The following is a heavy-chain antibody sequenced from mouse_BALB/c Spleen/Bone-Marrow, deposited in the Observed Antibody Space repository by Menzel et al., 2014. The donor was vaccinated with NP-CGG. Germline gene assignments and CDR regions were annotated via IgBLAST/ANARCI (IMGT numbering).Heavy chain of an antibody. Sequence: QVQLKHSGPGLVSPSQSLSITCTVSGFSLTGYGVSWVRQPPGKGLEWLGMIWGDGSTDYNSALKSRPSISKDNSKSQVFLKMNSLQTDDTARYYCARDSFLITRALDYWGQGASVTVSS. CDR3: ARDSFLITRALDY. V-gene: IGHV2-6-7*01. J-gene: IGHJ4*01. CDR2: IWGDGST. CDR1: GFSLTGYG. D-gene: IGHD2-4*01.